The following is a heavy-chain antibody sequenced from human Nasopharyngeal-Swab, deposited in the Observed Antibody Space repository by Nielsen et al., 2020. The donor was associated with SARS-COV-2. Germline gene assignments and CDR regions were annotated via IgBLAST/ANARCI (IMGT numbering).Heavy chain of an antibody. CDR2: INPTDGST. CDR3: ARVLPFRITGTSGMDV. Sequence: ARQAPGQGLEWMGIINPTDGSTSYAQKFEGRVTMTRVTSTSTVYMELNSLRSEDTAVYYCARVLPFRITGTSGMDVWGQGTTVTVSS. V-gene: IGHV1-46*01. D-gene: IGHD1-7*01. J-gene: IGHJ6*02.